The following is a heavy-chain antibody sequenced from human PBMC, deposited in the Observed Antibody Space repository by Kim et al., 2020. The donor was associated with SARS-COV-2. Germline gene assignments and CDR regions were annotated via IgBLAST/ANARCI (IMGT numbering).Heavy chain of an antibody. D-gene: IGHD3-3*01. Sequence: GGSLRLSCAASGFTFDDYAMNWVRQAPGKGLEWVSLISGDGGSTYYADSVKGRFTISRDNSKNSLYLQMNSLRTEDTALYYCAKAAGFWSGYYTVYWGQGTLVTVSS. CDR2: ISGDGGST. CDR3: AKAAGFWSGYYTVY. V-gene: IGHV3-43*02. J-gene: IGHJ4*02. CDR1: GFTFDDYA.